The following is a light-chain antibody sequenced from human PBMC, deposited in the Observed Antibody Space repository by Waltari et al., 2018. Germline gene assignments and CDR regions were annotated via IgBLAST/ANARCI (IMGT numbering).Light chain of an antibody. J-gene: IGKJ2*03. Sequence: DIVMTQSPDSLAVSLGERATINCKSSQSVLFRSNNENYLAWYQQKPGQPPKLLIYWASTREAGVPDRVSGSGSGTDFTLTISSLQAEDVAVYYCQQYYSIPRSFGQGTKLEIK. CDR2: WAS. V-gene: IGKV4-1*01. CDR3: QQYYSIPRS. CDR1: QSVLFRSNNENY.